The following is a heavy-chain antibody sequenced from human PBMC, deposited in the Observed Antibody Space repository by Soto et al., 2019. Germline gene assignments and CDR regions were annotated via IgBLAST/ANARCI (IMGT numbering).Heavy chain of an antibody. CDR3: ARAGGFAGPSYNWNHPPDY. J-gene: IGHJ4*02. V-gene: IGHV1-8*01. Sequence: ASVKVSCKASGYTFTSYDINWVRQATGQGLEWMGWMNPNSGNTGYAQKFQGRVTMTRNTSISTAYMELSSLRSEDTAVYYCARAGGFAGPSYNWNHPPDYWGQGTLVTVSS. CDR1: GYTFTSYD. D-gene: IGHD1-20*01. CDR2: MNPNSGNT.